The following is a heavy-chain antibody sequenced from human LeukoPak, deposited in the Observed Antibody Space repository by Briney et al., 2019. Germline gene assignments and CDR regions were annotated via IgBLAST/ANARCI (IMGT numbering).Heavy chain of an antibody. CDR1: GFTFSNYD. CDR2: ISYDGTNK. J-gene: IGHJ3*02. Sequence: GGSLRLSCAASGFTFSNYDMHWVRQAPGKGLEWVAVISYDGTNKYYADSVKGRFTISRDNSKNTLYLQMNSLRAEDTAVYYCAKEFRTGGDDAFDIWGQGTMVTVSS. D-gene: IGHD3-16*01. CDR3: AKEFRTGGDDAFDI. V-gene: IGHV3-30*18.